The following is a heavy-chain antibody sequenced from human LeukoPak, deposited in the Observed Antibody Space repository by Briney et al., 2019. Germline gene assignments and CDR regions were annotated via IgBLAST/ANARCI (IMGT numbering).Heavy chain of an antibody. CDR3: ASGLAVAAPDFDY. CDR2: IHPADSET. V-gene: IGHV5-51*01. CDR1: GYIFTNYW. Sequence: GESLKISCTGSGYIFTNYWIGWVRQMPGKGLEWMGIIHPADSETRYSPSFQGQVTISADKSISTAYLQWSSLKASDTAMYYCASGLAVAAPDFDYWGQGTLVTVSS. D-gene: IGHD6-19*01. J-gene: IGHJ4*02.